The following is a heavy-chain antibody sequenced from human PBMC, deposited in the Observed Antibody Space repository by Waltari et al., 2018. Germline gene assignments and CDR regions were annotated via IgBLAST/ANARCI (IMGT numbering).Heavy chain of an antibody. CDR2: IRYDGSNK. Sequence: QVQLVESGGGVVQPGGSLRLSCAASGFTFISYGMHWVRQAPGQGLEWVAFIRYDGSNKYYADSVKGRFTISRDNSKNTLYLQMNSLRAEDTAVYYCAKDTYYDSSGTFDYWGQGTLVTVSS. V-gene: IGHV3-30*02. J-gene: IGHJ4*02. CDR3: AKDTYYDSSGTFDY. CDR1: GFTFISYG. D-gene: IGHD3-22*01.